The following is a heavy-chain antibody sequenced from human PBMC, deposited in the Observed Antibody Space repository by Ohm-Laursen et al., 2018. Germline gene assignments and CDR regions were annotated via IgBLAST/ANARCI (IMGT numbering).Heavy chain of an antibody. CDR1: GGSISSHY. CDR2: IYTSGST. J-gene: IGHJ4*02. D-gene: IGHD6-19*01. CDR3: ARATLAVAGMGFDY. Sequence: GTLSLTCTVSGGSISSHYWSWIRQPAGKGLEWIGRIYTSGSTNYNPSLKSQVTMSVDTSKNQFSLKLSSVTAADTAVYYCARATLAVAGMGFDYWGQGTLVTVSS. V-gene: IGHV4-4*07.